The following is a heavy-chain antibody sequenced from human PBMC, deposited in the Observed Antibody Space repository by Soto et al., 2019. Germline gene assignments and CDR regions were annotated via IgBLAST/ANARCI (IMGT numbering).Heavy chain of an antibody. CDR1: GFTFSTYS. Sequence: EVQLVESGGGLVKPGGSLRLSCAASGFTFSTYSMNWVRQAPGKGLEWVSYISSSSSYIYYADSVKGRFTISRDNAKNSLYLQMNSLRAEDTAVYYCARDRELFDFDYWGQGTLVTVSS. D-gene: IGHD1-26*01. V-gene: IGHV3-21*01. CDR2: ISSSSSYI. CDR3: ARDRELFDFDY. J-gene: IGHJ4*02.